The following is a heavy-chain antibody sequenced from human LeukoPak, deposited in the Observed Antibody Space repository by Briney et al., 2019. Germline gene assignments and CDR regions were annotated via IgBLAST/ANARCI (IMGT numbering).Heavy chain of an antibody. Sequence: GGSLRLSCAASGFTFSSDAMSWVRQAPGKGLEWVSAISGSGGSTYYADSVKGRFTISRDNSKNTLYLQMNSLRVEDTAVYYCARYCSSTSCYRSPDAFDIWGQGTMVTVSS. CDR3: ARYCSSTSCYRSPDAFDI. CDR1: GFTFSSDA. CDR2: ISGSGGST. J-gene: IGHJ3*02. V-gene: IGHV3-23*01. D-gene: IGHD2-2*01.